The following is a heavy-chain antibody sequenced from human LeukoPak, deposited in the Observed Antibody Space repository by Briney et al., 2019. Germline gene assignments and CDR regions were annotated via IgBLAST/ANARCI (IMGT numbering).Heavy chain of an antibody. CDR1: GYTFTGYY. Sequence: ASVKVSCKATGYTFTGYYIHWLRQAPGQGLEWMGRINPNTGSTTFAQKFQGRVTMTRDTSISTVYMDLSRLTSDDTAVYYCARAFPYCSGGSCYYRETNGYYFDYWGQGTLVTVSS. J-gene: IGHJ4*02. V-gene: IGHV1-2*06. CDR3: ARAFPYCSGGSCYYRETNGYYFDY. CDR2: INPNTGST. D-gene: IGHD2-15*01.